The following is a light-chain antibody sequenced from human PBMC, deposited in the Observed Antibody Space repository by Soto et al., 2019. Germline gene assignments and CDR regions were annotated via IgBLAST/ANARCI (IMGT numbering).Light chain of an antibody. CDR1: QSITSW. CDR3: QQYSIYPRT. CDR2: DAS. Sequence: DIQMTQSPSTLSASVGDRVTITCRASQSITSWLAWYQQKPGKAPKLLIYDASSLDSGVPSRFSGSGSGTEFILTISSLQADDFATYYCQQYSIYPRTFGQGTKVEFK. J-gene: IGKJ1*01. V-gene: IGKV1-5*01.